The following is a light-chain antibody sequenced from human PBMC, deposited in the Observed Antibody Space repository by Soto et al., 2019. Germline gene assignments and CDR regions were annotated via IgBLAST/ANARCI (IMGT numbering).Light chain of an antibody. CDR2: GVS. CDR1: QSVSSNF. J-gene: IGKJ5*01. V-gene: IGKV3-20*01. CDR3: QQYGRSSIT. Sequence: EIVLTQSPGTLSLSPGARATLSCRASQSVSSNFLAWYQQKPGQAPRLLMSGVSNRATGIPDRFSGSGSGTDFTLTISRLEPEDFAVYYCQQYGRSSITFGQGTRLDIK.